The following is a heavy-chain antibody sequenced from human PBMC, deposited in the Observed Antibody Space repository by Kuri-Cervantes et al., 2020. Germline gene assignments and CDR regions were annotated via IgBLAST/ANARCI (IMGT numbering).Heavy chain of an antibody. Sequence: GESLKISCAASGFIFSEYYMPWIRQAPGKGLEWVSYISNSDATTFYADSVKGRFTISRDNAKNSLFLQMNSLRVEDTAVYYCARLLAATPDYWGQGTLVTVSS. D-gene: IGHD2-15*01. V-gene: IGHV3-11*01. CDR2: ISNSDATT. CDR1: GFIFSEYY. J-gene: IGHJ4*02. CDR3: ARLLAATPDY.